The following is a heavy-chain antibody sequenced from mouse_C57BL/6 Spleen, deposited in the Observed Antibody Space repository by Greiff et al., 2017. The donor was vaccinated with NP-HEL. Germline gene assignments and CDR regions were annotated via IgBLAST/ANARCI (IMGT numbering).Heavy chain of an antibody. D-gene: IGHD1-1*01. J-gene: IGHJ3*01. CDR2: IYPGSGNT. Sequence: VQLQQSGPELVKPGASVKISCKASGYSFTSYYIHWVKQRPGQGLEWIGWIYPGSGNTKYNEKFKGKATLTADTSSSTAYMQLSSLTSEDSAVYYCAPAITTVAPFAYWGQGTLVTVSA. V-gene: IGHV1-66*01. CDR3: APAITTVAPFAY. CDR1: GYSFTSYY.